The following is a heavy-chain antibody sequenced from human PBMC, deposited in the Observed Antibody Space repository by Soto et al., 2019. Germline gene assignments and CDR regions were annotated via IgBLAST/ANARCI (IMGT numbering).Heavy chain of an antibody. CDR3: ARKGKPKRKYCSGGSCQNWFDP. J-gene: IGHJ5*02. CDR1: GGSFSGYY. V-gene: IGHV4-34*01. Sequence: PSETLSLTCAVYGGSFSGYYWSWIRQPPGKGLEWIGEINHSGSTNYNPSLKSRVTISVDTSKNQFSLKLSSVTAADTAVYYCARKGKPKRKYCSGGSCQNWFDPWGQGTLVTVSS. D-gene: IGHD2-15*01. CDR2: INHSGST.